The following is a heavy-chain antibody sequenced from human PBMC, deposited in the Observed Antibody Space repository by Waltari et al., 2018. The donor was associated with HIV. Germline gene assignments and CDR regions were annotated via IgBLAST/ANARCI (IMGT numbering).Heavy chain of an antibody. J-gene: IGHJ4*02. CDR1: GGTFSSYT. CDR3: ARVGTMRVFDY. D-gene: IGHD3-3*01. CDR2: IIPILGIA. Sequence: QVQLVQSGAEVKKPGSSVKVSCKASGGTFSSYTISWVRQAPGQGLEWMGRIIPILGIANYAQKFQGRVTITADKSTSTAYMELSSLRSDDTAVYYCARVGTMRVFDYWGQGTLVTVSS. V-gene: IGHV1-69*02.